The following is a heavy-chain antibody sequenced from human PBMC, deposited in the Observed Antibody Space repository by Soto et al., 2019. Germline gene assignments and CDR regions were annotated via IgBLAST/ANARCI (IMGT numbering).Heavy chain of an antibody. D-gene: IGHD4-17*01. J-gene: IGHJ3*02. V-gene: IGHV5-51*01. CDR1: GYRFTAYW. CDR2: IFPEDSDT. Sequence: GESLNISCNASGYRFTAYWIAWVREMPGKGLEWMGIIFPEDSDTTYSPSFQGQVTISVDKSTDTAYLQWTSLKASDTAMYYCARPETGDYGSFDIWGRGTMVTVSS. CDR3: ARPETGDYGSFDI.